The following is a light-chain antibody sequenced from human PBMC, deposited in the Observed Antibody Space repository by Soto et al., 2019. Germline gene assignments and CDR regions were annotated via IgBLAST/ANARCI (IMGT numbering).Light chain of an antibody. J-gene: IGKJ4*01. CDR1: QSVDRW. CDR2: DAS. CDR3: QQFNTYWLT. Sequence: EIQMTQYPSTLSAYVGDRVTITCRASQSVDRWLAWYQQKPGKAPKILIYDASTLESGVPSRFSGSGYGTKFTLIISSLQPDDFATYYCQQFNTYWLTFGGGTKVEIK. V-gene: IGKV1-5*01.